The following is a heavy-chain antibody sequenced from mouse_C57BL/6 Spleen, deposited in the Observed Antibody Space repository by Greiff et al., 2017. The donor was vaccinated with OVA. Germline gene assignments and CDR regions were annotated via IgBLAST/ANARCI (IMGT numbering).Heavy chain of an antibody. J-gene: IGHJ4*01. CDR2: IYPSDSEN. CDR3: ARQGEYDLYYYAMDY. D-gene: IGHD2-12*01. V-gene: IGHV1-61*01. Sequence: VQLQQSGAELVRPGSSVKLSCTASGYTFTSYWMDWVKQRPGQGLEWIGNIYPSDSENHYNQKFKDKATLTVDKSSSTAYMQLSSLTSEDSAVYYCARQGEYDLYYYAMDYWGQGTSVTVSS. CDR1: GYTFTSYW.